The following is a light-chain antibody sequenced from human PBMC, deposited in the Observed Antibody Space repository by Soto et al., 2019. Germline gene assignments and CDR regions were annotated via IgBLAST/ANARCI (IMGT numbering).Light chain of an antibody. CDR2: EAS. CDR3: QQYNSYSPST. J-gene: IGKJ2*02. Sequence: DIPMTQSPSTLSASVGDRVTITCRATQSISNWLAWYQQKPGKAPNLLIYEASSLESGVPSRFSGSGSGTEFTLTISSLQPDDFATYYCQQYNSYSPSTFGQGTKLEIK. CDR1: QSISNW. V-gene: IGKV1-5*03.